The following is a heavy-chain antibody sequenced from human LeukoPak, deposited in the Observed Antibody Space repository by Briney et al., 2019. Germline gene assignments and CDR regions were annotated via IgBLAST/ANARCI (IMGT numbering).Heavy chain of an antibody. J-gene: IGHJ4*02. CDR1: GGSFSGYY. CDR2: INHSGST. CDR3: ANSPFWSGFYYFDY. D-gene: IGHD3-3*02. Sequence: SETLSLACAVYGGSFSGYYWSWIRHSPGKGLEWIGEINHSGSTNYNPSLKSRVTISVETSKNQFSLKLSSVTAADTAVYYCANSPFWSGFYYFDYWGQGTLVTVSS. V-gene: IGHV4-34*01.